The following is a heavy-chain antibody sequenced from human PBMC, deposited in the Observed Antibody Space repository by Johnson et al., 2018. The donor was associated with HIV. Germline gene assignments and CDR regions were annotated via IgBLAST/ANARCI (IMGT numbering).Heavy chain of an antibody. CDR3: VKGIDSSSWYAFDI. CDR1: RFTFSNYD. Sequence: VQLVESGGGLVQPGGSLRLSCAASRFTFSNYDMYWVRQVTGKGLEWVSSFGSAGDTNYADSVKGRFTISRDNSKNTLYLQMNSLRAEDTAVYYCVKGIDSSSWYAFDIWGQGTMVTVSS. J-gene: IGHJ3*02. CDR2: FGSAGDT. D-gene: IGHD6-13*01. V-gene: IGHV3-13*01.